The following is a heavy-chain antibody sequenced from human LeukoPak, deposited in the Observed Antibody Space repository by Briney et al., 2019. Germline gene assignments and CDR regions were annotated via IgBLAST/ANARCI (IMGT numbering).Heavy chain of an antibody. J-gene: IGHJ4*02. V-gene: IGHV4-34*01. CDR2: INHSGST. D-gene: IGHD3-22*01. CDR1: GGSFSGYY. CDR3: VTYYYDSSGPKKNY. Sequence: PSETLSLTCAVYGGSFSGYYWSWIRQPPGKGLEWIGEINHSGSTNYNPSLKSRVTISVDTSKKQFSLKLSSVTAADTAVYYCVTYYYDSSGPKKNYWGQGTLVTVSS.